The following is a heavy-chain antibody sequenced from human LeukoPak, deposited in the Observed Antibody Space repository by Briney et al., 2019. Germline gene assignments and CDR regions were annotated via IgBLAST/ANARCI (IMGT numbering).Heavy chain of an antibody. J-gene: IGHJ4*02. CDR3: ARVAGYSGYEPGYFED. Sequence: PGGSLRLSCAASGFTFHSHRMNWVRQAPGKGLEWVSSISMTSSYIYYADSVKGRFTISRDNAKNSLYLHMNSLRAEDTAVYYCARVAGYSGYEPGYFEDWGQGTLVTVSS. CDR1: GFTFHSHR. CDR2: ISMTSSYI. V-gene: IGHV3-21*01. D-gene: IGHD5-12*01.